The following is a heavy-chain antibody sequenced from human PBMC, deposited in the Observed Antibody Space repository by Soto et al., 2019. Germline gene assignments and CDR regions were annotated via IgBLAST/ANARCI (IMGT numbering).Heavy chain of an antibody. D-gene: IGHD2-21*01. CDR2: IIPKLGSA. Sequence: QVQLVQSGAEVKDPGSSVKVSCKASGGGNLRDYRTTWVRRAPGQGLEWMGGIIPKLGSANYAQNFQGRVTVTADESTNTVYMELRSLRSDDTAVYYCARGGDCYNFGAFYWGQGTPVTVSS. CDR1: GGGNLRDYR. J-gene: IGHJ4*02. CDR3: ARGGDCYNFGAFY. V-gene: IGHV1-69*01.